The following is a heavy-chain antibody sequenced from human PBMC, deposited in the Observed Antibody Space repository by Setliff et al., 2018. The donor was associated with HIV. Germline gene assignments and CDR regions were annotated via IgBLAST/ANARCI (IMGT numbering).Heavy chain of an antibody. J-gene: IGHJ4*02. Sequence: SETLSLTCTVSGGSISSGSYYWSWIRQPAGKGLEWIGHIYTSGSTNYNPSLKSRVTISVDTSTNQFSLKLSFVTAADTAVYYCARGRRSSGWYVYHWGQGTLVTVSS. CDR3: ARGRRSSGWYVYH. V-gene: IGHV4-61*09. CDR2: IYTSGST. CDR1: GGSISSGSYY. D-gene: IGHD6-19*01.